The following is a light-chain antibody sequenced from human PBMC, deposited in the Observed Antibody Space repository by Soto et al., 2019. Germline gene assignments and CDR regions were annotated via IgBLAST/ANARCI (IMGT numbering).Light chain of an antibody. J-gene: IGKJ4*01. Sequence: EIVLTQSPGTLSLSPVERATLSCRASQSVSSNYLAWYQQKRGQAPRLLIYGASSRATGIPDRFSGSGSGTDFTLTISSLEPEDFAVYYCQQRSNWPLTCGGGTKGDIK. CDR3: QQRSNWPLT. V-gene: IGKV3D-20*02. CDR2: GAS. CDR1: QSVSSNY.